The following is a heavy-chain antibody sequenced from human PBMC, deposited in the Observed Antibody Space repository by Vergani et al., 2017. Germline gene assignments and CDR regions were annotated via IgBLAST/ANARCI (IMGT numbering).Heavy chain of an antibody. J-gene: IGHJ5*02. D-gene: IGHD1-14*01. V-gene: IGHV3-7*01. CDR1: GFTFSSYW. CDR3: ARDLRLLYNRFDP. CDR2: IKQDGSEK. Sequence: EVQLVESGGGLAQPGGSLRLSCAASGFTFSSYWMSWVRQAPGKGLEWVANIKQDGSEKYYVDSVKGRFTISRDNAKNSLYLQMNSLRAEDTAVYYCARDLRLLYNRFDPWGQGTLVTVSS.